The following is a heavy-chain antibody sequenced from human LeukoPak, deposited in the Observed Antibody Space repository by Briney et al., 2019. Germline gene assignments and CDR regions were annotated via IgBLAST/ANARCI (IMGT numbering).Heavy chain of an antibody. CDR2: ISSSGGST. V-gene: IGHV3-23*01. Sequence: PGGSLRLSCAASGFIYNIYAMSWVRQAPGKGLEWVSGISSSGGSTDYADSVKGRFTISRDNSKRTLYLQMSSLRAEDTAVYYCAKGGAYGANSFFDYWGQGTLVTVSS. J-gene: IGHJ4*02. CDR1: GFIYNIYA. D-gene: IGHD4-23*01. CDR3: AKGGAYGANSFFDY.